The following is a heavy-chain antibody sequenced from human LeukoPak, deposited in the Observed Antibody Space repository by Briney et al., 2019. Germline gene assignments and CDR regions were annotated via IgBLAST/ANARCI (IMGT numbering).Heavy chain of an antibody. CDR1: GDSINSSDYF. V-gene: IGHV4-39*01. CDR2: VYYSGSI. Sequence: PSETLSLTCTVFGDSINSSDYFWAWIRQPPGKGVEWIGSVYYSGSIYYNPSLKSRVTISVDTSKNQFSLRLSSVTATDTALFYCARHSGYDVLPNWFDPWGQGTLVTVSS. J-gene: IGHJ5*02. CDR3: ARHSGYDVLPNWFDP. D-gene: IGHD3-9*01.